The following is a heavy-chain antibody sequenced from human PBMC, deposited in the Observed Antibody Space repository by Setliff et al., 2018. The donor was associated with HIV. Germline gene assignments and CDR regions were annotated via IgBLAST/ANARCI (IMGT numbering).Heavy chain of an antibody. D-gene: IGHD3-3*01. CDR2: INPSGGST. CDR1: HFTFTNYG. V-gene: IGHV1-46*01. Sequence: ASVKVSCKGLHFTFTNYGITWVRQAPGQGLEWMGIINPSGGSTSYAQKFQGRVTMTRDTSTSTVYMELSSLRSEDTAVYYCARTYYNFWSGDYYYYGMDVWGQGTTVTVSS. J-gene: IGHJ6*02. CDR3: ARTYYNFWSGDYYYYGMDV.